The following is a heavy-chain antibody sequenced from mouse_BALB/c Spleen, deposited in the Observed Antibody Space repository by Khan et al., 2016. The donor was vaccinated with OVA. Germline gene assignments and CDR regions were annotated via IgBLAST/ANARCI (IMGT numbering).Heavy chain of an antibody. J-gene: IGHJ3*01. V-gene: IGHV1-61*01. Sequence: QVRLQQSGAELVRPGASVKLSCKASGYTFTSYWMNWVKQRPGQGLEWIGMIDPSDSETHYNQMFKDKATLTVDKSSSTVYMQLSSLTSEDSAVYYCTRREKYGYDPSWFAYWGQGTLVTVSA. CDR3: TRREKYGYDPSWFAY. D-gene: IGHD2-2*01. CDR1: GYTFTSYW. CDR2: IDPSDSET.